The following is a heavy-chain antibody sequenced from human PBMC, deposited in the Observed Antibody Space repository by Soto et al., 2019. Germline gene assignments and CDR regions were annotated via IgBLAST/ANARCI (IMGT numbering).Heavy chain of an antibody. CDR1: GYTFTTYG. J-gene: IGHJ4*02. D-gene: IGHD1-1*01. Sequence: QVHLVQSGAEVKKPGASVKVSCKGSGYTFTTYGITWVRQVPGQGLEWMGWMSAHNGNTNYAQKLQGRVTVTRDTSTSTAYMELRSLRSDDTAVYYCARGRYGDYWGQGALVTVSS. V-gene: IGHV1-18*01. CDR2: MSAHNGNT. CDR3: ARGRYGDY.